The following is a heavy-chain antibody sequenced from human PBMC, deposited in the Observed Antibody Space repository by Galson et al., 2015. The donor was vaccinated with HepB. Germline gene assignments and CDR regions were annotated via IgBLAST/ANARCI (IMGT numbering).Heavy chain of an antibody. CDR3: AREDHSSSWYRDFDY. CDR2: ISSSSSTI. J-gene: IGHJ4*02. CDR1: GFTFSSYS. V-gene: IGHV3-48*02. Sequence: SLRLSCAASGFTFSSYSMNWVRQAPGKGLEWVSYISSSSSTIYYADSVKGRFTISRDNAKNSLYLQMNSLRDEDTAVYYCAREDHSSSWYRDFDYWGQGTLVTVSS. D-gene: IGHD6-13*01.